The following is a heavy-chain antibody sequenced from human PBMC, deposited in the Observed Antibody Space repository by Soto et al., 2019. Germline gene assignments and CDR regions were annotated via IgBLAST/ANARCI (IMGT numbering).Heavy chain of an antibody. CDR2: IWYDGGNR. Sequence: GGSLRLSCVAAGFPFDNYAFHWVRQAPGKGLEWVSFIWYDGGNRNYADSVKGRFTISRDDSKNTLYLQMNGLRAEDTAVYYCARDKDNGLEYWGRGTLVTVSS. CDR1: GFPFDNYA. CDR3: ARDKDNGLEY. D-gene: IGHD2-8*01. V-gene: IGHV3-33*01. J-gene: IGHJ4*02.